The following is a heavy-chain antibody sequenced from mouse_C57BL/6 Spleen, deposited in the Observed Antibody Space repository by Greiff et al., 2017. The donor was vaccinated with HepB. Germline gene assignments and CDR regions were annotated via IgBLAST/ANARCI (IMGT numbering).Heavy chain of an antibody. V-gene: IGHV3-6*01. CDR2: ISYDGSN. CDR1: GYSITSGYY. D-gene: IGHD2-5*01. CDR3: ARAYYSNHYFDY. Sequence: ESGPGLVKPSQSLSLTCSVTGYSITSGYYWNWIRQFPGNKLEWMGYISYDGSNNYNPSLKNRISITRDTSKNQFFLKLNSVTTEDTATYYCARAYYSNHYFDYWGQGTTLTVSS. J-gene: IGHJ2*01.